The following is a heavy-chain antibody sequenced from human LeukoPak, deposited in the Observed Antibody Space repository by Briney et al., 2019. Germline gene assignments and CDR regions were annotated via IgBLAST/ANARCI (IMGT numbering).Heavy chain of an antibody. V-gene: IGHV4-4*07. Sequence: TSETLSLTCTVSGGSISSYYWSWIRQPAGKGLEWIGRIYTSGSTNYNPSLKSRVTMSVDTSKNQFSLKLSSVTAADTAVYYCARYPHYDILTGYYIGAPNDAFDIWGQGTMVTVSS. CDR3: ARYPHYDILTGYYIGAPNDAFDI. CDR2: IYTSGST. D-gene: IGHD3-9*01. CDR1: GGSISSYY. J-gene: IGHJ3*02.